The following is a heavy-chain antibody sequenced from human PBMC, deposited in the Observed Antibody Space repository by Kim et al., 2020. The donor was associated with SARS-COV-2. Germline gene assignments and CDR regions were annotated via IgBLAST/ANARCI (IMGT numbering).Heavy chain of an antibody. J-gene: IGHJ4*02. V-gene: IGHV4-59*01. Sequence: SETLSLTCTVSGGSISSYYWSWIRQPPGKGLEWIGYIYYSGSTNYNPSLKSRVTISVDTSKNQFSLKLSSVTAADTAVYYCARDFRYCGGDCYYYWGQGTLVTVSS. D-gene: IGHD2-21*02. CDR1: GGSISSYY. CDR3: ARDFRYCGGDCYYY. CDR2: IYYSGST.